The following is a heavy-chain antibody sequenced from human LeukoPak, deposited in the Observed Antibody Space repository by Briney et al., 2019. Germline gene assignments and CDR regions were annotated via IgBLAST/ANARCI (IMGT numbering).Heavy chain of an antibody. Sequence: GGSLRLSCAASGLTFSSYGMHWVRQAPGKGLEWVAVISYDGSNKYYADSVKGRFTISRDNSKNTLYLQMNSLRAEDTAVYYCAKDLGPPHLRKAGWFDPWGQGTLVTVSS. J-gene: IGHJ5*02. D-gene: IGHD4-17*01. CDR3: AKDLGPPHLRKAGWFDP. V-gene: IGHV3-30*18. CDR2: ISYDGSNK. CDR1: GLTFSSYG.